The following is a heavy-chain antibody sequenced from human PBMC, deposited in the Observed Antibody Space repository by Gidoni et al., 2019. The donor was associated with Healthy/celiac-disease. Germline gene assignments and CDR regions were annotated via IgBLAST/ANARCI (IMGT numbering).Heavy chain of an antibody. J-gene: IGHJ4*02. V-gene: IGHV3-23*01. D-gene: IGHD2-2*01. CDR1: GFTFSSYA. Sequence: EVQLLESGGGLVQPGGSLRLSCAASGFTFSSYAMSWVRQAPGKGLEWVSAISGSGGSTYYADSVKGRFTISRDNSKNTLYLQMNSLRAEDTAVYYCAKDRYCSSTSCSNGDYWGQGTLVTVSS. CDR3: AKDRYCSSTSCSNGDY. CDR2: ISGSGGST.